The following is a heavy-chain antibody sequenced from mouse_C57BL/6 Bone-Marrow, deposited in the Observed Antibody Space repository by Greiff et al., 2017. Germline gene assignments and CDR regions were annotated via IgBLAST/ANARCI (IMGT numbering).Heavy chain of an antibody. Sequence: EVNVVESGAELVKPGASVKLSCTASGFNIKDYYMHWVKQRTEQGLEWIGRIDPEDGETKYAPNFQGKATLTADTSSNTAYLQLSSLTSEDTAVYYCARMRIYYGSSYGLDFDFWGTGTTVTVSS. CDR1: GFNIKDYY. CDR2: IDPEDGET. J-gene: IGHJ1*03. D-gene: IGHD1-1*01. V-gene: IGHV14-2*01. CDR3: ARMRIYYGSSYGLDFDF.